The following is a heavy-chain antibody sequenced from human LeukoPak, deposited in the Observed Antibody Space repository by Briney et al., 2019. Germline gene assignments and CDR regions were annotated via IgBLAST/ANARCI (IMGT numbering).Heavy chain of an antibody. Sequence: PSETLSLTCTVSGYSISSNYYWSWIRQPPGKGLEWIGYIYYSGSTNYNPSLKSRVTISVDTSKNQFSLKLSSVTAADTAVYYCAKTYSSSWYWAFDIWGQGTMVTVSS. CDR3: AKTYSSSWYWAFDI. CDR2: IYYSGST. V-gene: IGHV4-61*01. CDR1: GYSISSNYY. D-gene: IGHD6-13*01. J-gene: IGHJ3*02.